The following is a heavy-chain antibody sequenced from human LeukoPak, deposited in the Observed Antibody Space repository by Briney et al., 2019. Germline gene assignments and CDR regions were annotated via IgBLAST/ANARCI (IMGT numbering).Heavy chain of an antibody. Sequence: TGGSLRLSCAASGFTFDDYAMHWVRQAPGKGLEWVSGISWNSGSIGYADSVKGRFTISRDNAKNSLYLQMNSLRAEDTALYYCAKDISHGDPPYYYYGMDVWGQGTTVTVS. CDR2: ISWNSGSI. D-gene: IGHD4-17*01. V-gene: IGHV3-9*01. CDR1: GFTFDDYA. J-gene: IGHJ6*02. CDR3: AKDISHGDPPYYYYGMDV.